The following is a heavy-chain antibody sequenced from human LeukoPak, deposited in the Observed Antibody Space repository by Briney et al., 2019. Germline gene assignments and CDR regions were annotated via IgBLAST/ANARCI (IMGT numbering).Heavy chain of an antibody. CDR3: TKDASYARENDNSGFFID. CDR1: GFTFTSYA. J-gene: IGHJ4*02. CDR2: ISGGGDNE. Sequence: GGSLRLSCAASGFTFTSYAMSWVRQTPGKGLEWVASISGGGDNEYYADSVKGRFTVSRDKSKNTLYVQMNSLRADDTAVYYCTKDASYARENDNSGFFIDWGQGTLVTVSS. D-gene: IGHD3-22*01. V-gene: IGHV3-23*01.